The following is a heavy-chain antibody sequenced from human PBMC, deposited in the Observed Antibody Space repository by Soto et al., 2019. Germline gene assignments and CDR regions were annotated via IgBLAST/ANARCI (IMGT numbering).Heavy chain of an antibody. Sequence: GGSLRFSCAPSGFSVSNYAMTRDRQAPGKGLEWVSAVTGGGSSTFYADSVKGRFTVSRDNSRKTLYLQMTSLRAEDAAVYYCAKFSATSVYDISSAPDYWSQGTLVTVS. V-gene: IGHV3-23*01. CDR2: VTGGGSST. J-gene: IGHJ4*02. CDR3: AKFSATSVYDISSAPDY. D-gene: IGHD6-6*01. CDR1: GFSVSNYA.